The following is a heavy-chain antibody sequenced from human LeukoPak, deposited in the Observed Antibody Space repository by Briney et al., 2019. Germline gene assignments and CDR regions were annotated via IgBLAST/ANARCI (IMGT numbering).Heavy chain of an antibody. J-gene: IGHJ5*02. Sequence: GVSLRLSCAASGFTVSSNYMSWVRQAPGKGLEWVSVIYSGGSTYYADSVKGRFTISRDNAKNSLYLQMSSLRAEDTAVYYCATSAVAGYYSWGQGTLVTVSS. CDR2: IYSGGST. CDR3: ATSAVAGYYS. V-gene: IGHV3-53*01. D-gene: IGHD3-9*01. CDR1: GFTVSSNY.